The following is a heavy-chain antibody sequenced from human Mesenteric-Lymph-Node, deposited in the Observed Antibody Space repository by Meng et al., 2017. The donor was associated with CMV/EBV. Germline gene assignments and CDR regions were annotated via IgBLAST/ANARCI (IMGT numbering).Heavy chain of an antibody. J-gene: IGHJ6*02. CDR1: GFTVSSNY. Sequence: GGSLRLSCAASGFTVSSNYMSWVRQAPGKGLEWVSVIYSGGSTYYADSVKGRFTISRDNSKTTLYLQMNSLRAEDTAVYYCARVGRGGYCSSTSCYTNYYYGMDVWGQGTTVTVSS. CDR3: ARVGRGGYCSSTSCYTNYYYGMDV. CDR2: IYSGGST. D-gene: IGHD2-2*02. V-gene: IGHV3-53*01.